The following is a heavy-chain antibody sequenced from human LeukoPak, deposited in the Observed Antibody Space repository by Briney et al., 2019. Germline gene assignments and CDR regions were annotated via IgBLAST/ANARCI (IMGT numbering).Heavy chain of an antibody. D-gene: IGHD6-13*01. V-gene: IGHV3-48*03. Sequence: PGGSLRLSCAASGFTFSSYEMNWVRQAPGKGLEWVTYISSRGITIYYADSVKGRFTISRDNAKNSLYLQMNSLRAEDTAVYYCARDSLAAAGFDYWGQGTLVTVSS. J-gene: IGHJ4*02. CDR3: ARDSLAAAGFDY. CDR1: GFTFSSYE. CDR2: ISSRGITI.